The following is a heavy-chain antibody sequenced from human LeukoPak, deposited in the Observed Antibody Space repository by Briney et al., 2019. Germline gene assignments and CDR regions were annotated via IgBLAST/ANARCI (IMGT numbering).Heavy chain of an antibody. CDR2: ISGSGSNT. CDR1: GFTFSNYA. CDR3: AKRTIGYCSGDSCYYDY. V-gene: IGHV3-23*01. D-gene: IGHD2-15*01. Sequence: GGSLRLSCEASGFTFSNYAMSWVRQAPGKGLEWLSAISGSGSNTYYADSVKGRFTISRDNSKNTLYLQINSLRAEDTAVYYCAKRTIGYCSGDSCYYDYWGHGTLLTVSS. J-gene: IGHJ4*01.